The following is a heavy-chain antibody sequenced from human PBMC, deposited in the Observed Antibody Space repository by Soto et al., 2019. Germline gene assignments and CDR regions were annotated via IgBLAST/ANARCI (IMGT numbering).Heavy chain of an antibody. CDR3: TTAKRGLFGVVIIPDYYFDY. V-gene: IGHV3-15*01. J-gene: IGHJ4*02. CDR2: IKSKTDGGTT. D-gene: IGHD3-3*01. Sequence: GGSLRLSCAASGFTFSNAWMSWVRQAPGKGLEWVGRIKSKTDGGTTDYAAPVKGRFTISRDDSKNTLYLQMNSLKTEDTAVYYCTTAKRGLFGVVIIPDYYFDYWGQGTLVTVSS. CDR1: GFTFSNAW.